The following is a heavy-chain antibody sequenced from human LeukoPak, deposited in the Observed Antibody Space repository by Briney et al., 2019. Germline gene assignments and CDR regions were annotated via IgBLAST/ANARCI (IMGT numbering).Heavy chain of an antibody. V-gene: IGHV4-30-4*01. CDR3: ARQRGRWDSFDY. CDR2: IYHTGSF. J-gene: IGHJ4*02. D-gene: IGHD1-26*01. CDR1: GGSISSGDYY. Sequence: SQTLSLTCTVSGGSISSGDYYWSWIRQPPGKGLEWIGFIYHTGSFHYNPSLKSRVTISVDTSKNQFSLKLSSVTAADTAVYYCARQRGRWDSFDYWGQGTLVTVSS.